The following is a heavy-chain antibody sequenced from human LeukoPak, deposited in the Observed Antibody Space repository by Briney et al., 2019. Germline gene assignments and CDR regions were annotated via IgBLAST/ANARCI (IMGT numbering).Heavy chain of an antibody. D-gene: IGHD3-3*01. CDR1: GYTFTSYG. CDR2: ISAYNGNT. CDR3: ARDSADHDFWSGYYMPSHFDY. Sequence: ASVKVSCKASGYTFTSYGISWMRQAPGQRLEWMGWISAYNGNTNYAQKLQGRVTMTTDTSTSTAYMELRSLRSDDTAVYYCARDSADHDFWSGYYMPSHFDYWGQGTLVTVSS. J-gene: IGHJ4*02. V-gene: IGHV1-18*01.